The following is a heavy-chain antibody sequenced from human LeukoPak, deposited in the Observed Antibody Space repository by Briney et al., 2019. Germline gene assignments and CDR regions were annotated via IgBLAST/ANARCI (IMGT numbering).Heavy chain of an antibody. CDR2: INWNGGST. V-gene: IGHV3-20*04. Sequence: AGSLRLSCAASGFTFDDYGMSWVRHAPGKGLEWVSGINWNGGSTAYADSVRGRFTISRDKAKNSLYLQMNSLRAEDTALYYCARWVGDRHFDYWGQGALVTVSS. CDR1: GFTFDDYG. CDR3: ARWVGDRHFDY. D-gene: IGHD2-21*02. J-gene: IGHJ4*02.